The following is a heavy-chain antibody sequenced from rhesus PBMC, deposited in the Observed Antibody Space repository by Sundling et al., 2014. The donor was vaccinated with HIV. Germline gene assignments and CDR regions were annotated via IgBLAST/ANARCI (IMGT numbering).Heavy chain of an antibody. V-gene: IGHV4S13*01. CDR1: GGSISGGYY. CDR3: ARGSLDWLLYGRGAFDF. Sequence: QVQLQESGPGLVKPSETLSLTCAVSGGSISGGYYWSWIRQPPGKGLEWIGGFYGHNERTNYNPSLKSRVTISKDTSKNQLSLKLSSVTAADTAVYYCARGSLDWLLYGRGAFDFWGQGLRVTVSS. CDR2: FYGHNERT. D-gene: IGHD3-3*01. J-gene: IGHJ3*01.